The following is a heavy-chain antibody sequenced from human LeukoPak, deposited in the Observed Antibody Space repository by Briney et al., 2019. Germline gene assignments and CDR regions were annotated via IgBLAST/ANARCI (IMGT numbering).Heavy chain of an antibody. CDR3: ARDRGTWNDDGFDY. J-gene: IGHJ4*02. D-gene: IGHD1-1*01. CDR2: IYTSGST. Sequence: SETLSLTCTVSGGSISSGSYYWSWIRQPAGKGLEWIGRIYTSGSTNYNPSLKSRVTMSVDTSKNQFSLRLSSVTAADTAVYYCARDRGTWNDDGFDYWGQGTLVTVSS. CDR1: GGSISSGSYY. V-gene: IGHV4-61*02.